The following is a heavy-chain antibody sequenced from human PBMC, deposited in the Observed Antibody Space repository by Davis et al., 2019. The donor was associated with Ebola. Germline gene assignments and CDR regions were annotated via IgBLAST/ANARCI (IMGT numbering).Heavy chain of an antibody. CDR3: ARGTDYGDFDY. J-gene: IGHJ4*02. V-gene: IGHV1-46*01. CDR2: INPSGGST. Sequence: ASVKVSCNASAYTFTSYYMHWVLQAPGQGLEWMGIINPSGGSTSYEQKFQGRVTMTRDTSTSTVYMELSSLRSEDAAVYYCARGTDYGDFDYWGQGTMVTVSS. D-gene: IGHD4-17*01. CDR1: AYTFTSYY.